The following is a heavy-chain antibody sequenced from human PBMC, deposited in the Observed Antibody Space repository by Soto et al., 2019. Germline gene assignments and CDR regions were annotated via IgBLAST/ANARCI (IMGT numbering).Heavy chain of an antibody. J-gene: IGHJ6*02. CDR2: ISSDGSVI. V-gene: IGHV3-11*01. CDR1: GFTFSDYF. CDR3: ARSSATVNGWWGYGLGV. D-gene: IGHD6-25*01. Sequence: GGSLRLSCAASGFTFSDYFMTWIRQAPGKGLEWVSYISSDGSVIYYTDSLEGRFTISRDNAKNSLYLQMNSLTAEDSAVYYCARSSATVNGWWGYGLGVWGQGTTVTVSS.